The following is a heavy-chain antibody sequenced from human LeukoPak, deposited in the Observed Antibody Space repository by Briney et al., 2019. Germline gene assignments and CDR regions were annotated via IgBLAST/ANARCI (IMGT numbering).Heavy chain of an antibody. Sequence: PGGSLRLSCAASGFTFSNFAMSWVRQAPGKGLEWVSAISASGDGTYYADSVKGRFTISRDNSKNTVYLQVNSLRAEDTAVYYCATNSGSYFLYWGQGTLVTVSS. CDR1: GFTFSNFA. D-gene: IGHD1-26*01. J-gene: IGHJ4*02. CDR3: ATNSGSYFLY. V-gene: IGHV3-23*01. CDR2: ISASGDGT.